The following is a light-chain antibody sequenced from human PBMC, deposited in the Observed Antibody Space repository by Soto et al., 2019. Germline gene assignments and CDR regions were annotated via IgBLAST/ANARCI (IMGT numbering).Light chain of an antibody. V-gene: IGLV2-14*03. CDR1: SSDVGAFNY. CDR3: ASYTTSSTYV. Sequence: QSVLTQPASVSGSPGQSIAISCTGTSSDVGAFNYVSWYQQHPGKAPKFMIFDVSSRPSGVSDRFSGSKSGNTASLTISGLQTEDEADYYCASYTTSSTYVFGTGTMVTVL. CDR2: DVS. J-gene: IGLJ1*01.